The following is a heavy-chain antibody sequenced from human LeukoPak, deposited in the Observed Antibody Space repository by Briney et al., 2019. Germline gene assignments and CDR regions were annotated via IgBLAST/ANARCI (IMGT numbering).Heavy chain of an antibody. CDR2: INPSGVTT. CDR1: GYTFTSYY. Sequence: ASVKVSCKASGYTFTSYYMHWVRQAPGQGLEWMGIINPSGVTTTYAQKFQGRVTVTRDTSTSTVYMELSSLRSEDTAVYYCARDLGGRSGSLDYWGQGTLVTVSS. V-gene: IGHV1-46*01. CDR3: ARDLGGRSGSLDY. J-gene: IGHJ4*02. D-gene: IGHD3-22*01.